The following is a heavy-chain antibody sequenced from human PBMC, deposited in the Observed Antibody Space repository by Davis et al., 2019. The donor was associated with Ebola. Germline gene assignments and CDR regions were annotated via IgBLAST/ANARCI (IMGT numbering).Heavy chain of an antibody. Sequence: GESLKISCAASGFTFSTYAMGWVRQAPGKGLEWVAVISYDGSNKYYADSVKGRFTISRDNSKNTLYLQMNSLRAEDTAVYYCANDYSGYDSSALYYYYYGMDVWGKGTTVTVSS. CDR2: ISYDGSNK. CDR3: ANDYSGYDSSALYYYYYGMDV. D-gene: IGHD5-12*01. CDR1: GFTFSTYA. J-gene: IGHJ6*04. V-gene: IGHV3-30*18.